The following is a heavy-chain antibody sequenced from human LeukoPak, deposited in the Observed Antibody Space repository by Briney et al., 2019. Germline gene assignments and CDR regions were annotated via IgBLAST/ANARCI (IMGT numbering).Heavy chain of an antibody. J-gene: IGHJ5*02. CDR1: GGSISSYY. D-gene: IGHD1-26*01. CDR3: ARDPSGSFFNWFDP. CDR2: IYYSGST. Sequence: PSETLSLTCTVSGGSISSYYWSWIRQPPGRGLEWIGYIYYSGSTNYKPSLKSRVTISVDTSKNQFSLKLNSVTAADTAVYYCARDPSGSFFNWFDPWGQGTLVTVSS. V-gene: IGHV4-59*01.